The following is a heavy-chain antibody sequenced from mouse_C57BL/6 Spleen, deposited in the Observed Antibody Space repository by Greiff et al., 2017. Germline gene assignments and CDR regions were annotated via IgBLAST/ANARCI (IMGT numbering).Heavy chain of an antibody. D-gene: IGHD2-2*01. CDR3: ARNGYDGFYAMDY. V-gene: IGHV1-69*01. CDR1: GYTFTSYW. Sequence: QVQLQQPGAELVMPGASVKLSCKASGYTFTSYWMHWVKQRPGQGLEWIGEIDPSDSYTNYNQKFKGKSTLTVDKSSSTAYMQLSSLTSEDSAVYYCARNGYDGFYAMDYWGHGTSVTVSS. CDR2: IDPSDSYT. J-gene: IGHJ4*01.